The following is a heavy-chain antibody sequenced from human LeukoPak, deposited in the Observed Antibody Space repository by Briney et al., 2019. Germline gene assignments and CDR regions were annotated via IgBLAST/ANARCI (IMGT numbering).Heavy chain of an antibody. CDR1: GGSISSSSYY. V-gene: IGHV4-39*07. CDR2: IYYSGST. D-gene: IGHD1-7*01. CDR3: ARVAGNWNFGWFDP. Sequence: SETLSLTCTVSGGSISSSSYYWGWIRQPPGKGLEWIGSIYYSGSTYYNPSLKSRVTISVNTSKNQFSLKLSSVTAADTAVYYCARVAGNWNFGWFDPWGQGTLVTVSS. J-gene: IGHJ5*02.